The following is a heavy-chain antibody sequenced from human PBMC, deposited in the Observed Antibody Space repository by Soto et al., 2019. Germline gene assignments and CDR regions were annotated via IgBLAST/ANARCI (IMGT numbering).Heavy chain of an antibody. J-gene: IGHJ4*02. D-gene: IGHD6-19*01. Sequence: GGSLRLSCAASGFTFSSYAMSWVRQAPGKGLEWVSAISGSGGSTYYADSVKGRFTISRDNSKNTLYLQMNSLRAEDTAVYYCAKTRAASIAVAEVYFDYWGQGTLVTVS. CDR1: GFTFSSYA. CDR2: ISGSGGST. V-gene: IGHV3-23*01. CDR3: AKTRAASIAVAEVYFDY.